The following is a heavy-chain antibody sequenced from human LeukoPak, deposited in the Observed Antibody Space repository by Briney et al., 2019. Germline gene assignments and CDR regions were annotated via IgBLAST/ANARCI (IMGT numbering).Heavy chain of an antibody. V-gene: IGHV1-18*01. Sequence: ASVKVSCKASGGTFSSYAISWVRQAPGQGLEWMGWISGYNGNTHYAQKLQDRVTMTTDTSTTTANMELRSLRSDDTAVYYCAREGGGYGGYDYWGQGTLVTVSS. CDR3: AREGGGYGGYDY. J-gene: IGHJ4*02. CDR1: GGTFSSYA. D-gene: IGHD2-15*01. CDR2: ISGYNGNT.